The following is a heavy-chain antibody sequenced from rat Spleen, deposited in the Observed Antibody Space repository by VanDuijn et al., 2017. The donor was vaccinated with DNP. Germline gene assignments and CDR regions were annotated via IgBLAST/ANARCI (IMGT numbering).Heavy chain of an antibody. CDR3: ARSNSGYWYFDF. CDR2: ISYSGST. CDR1: GYSITSNY. D-gene: IGHD4-3*01. Sequence: EVQLQESGSGLVKPSQSLSLTCSVTGYSITSNYWGWIRKFPGNKMEWIGHISYSGSTSYNPSLKSRISITRDTSKNQFFLQLNSVTTEDTATYYCARSNSGYWYFDFWGPGTMVTVSS. J-gene: IGHJ1*01. V-gene: IGHV3-1*01.